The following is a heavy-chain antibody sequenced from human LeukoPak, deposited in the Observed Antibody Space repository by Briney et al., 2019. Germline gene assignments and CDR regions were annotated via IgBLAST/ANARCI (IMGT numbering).Heavy chain of an antibody. D-gene: IGHD6-13*01. V-gene: IGHV3-7*03. CDR1: GFSLSTYW. CDR2: IKQDESEK. CDR3: ARGPTPLAAGIRFDY. Sequence: PGGSLRLSCAASGFSLSTYWMSWVRQAPGKGLEWVANIKQDESEKDYVDSVKGRFTISRDNAKNSLYLQMNSLRAEDTALYYCARGPTPLAAGIRFDYWGQGTLVTVSS. J-gene: IGHJ4*02.